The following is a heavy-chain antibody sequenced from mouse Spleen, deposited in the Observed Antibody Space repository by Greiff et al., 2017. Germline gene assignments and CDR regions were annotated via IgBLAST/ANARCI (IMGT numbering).Heavy chain of an antibody. D-gene: IGHD3-1*01. J-gene: IGHJ3*01. CDR2: ISNGGGSA. CDR3: ARQQHGLRGLFAY. Sequence: EVKLLESGGGLVQPGGSLKLSCATSGFTFSDYYMYWVRQTPEKRLEWVAYISNGGGSAYYPDTVKGRFTISRDNAKNTLYLQMSRLKSEDTAMYYCARQQHGLRGLFAYWGQGTLVTVSA. CDR1: GFTFSDYY. V-gene: IGHV5-12*02.